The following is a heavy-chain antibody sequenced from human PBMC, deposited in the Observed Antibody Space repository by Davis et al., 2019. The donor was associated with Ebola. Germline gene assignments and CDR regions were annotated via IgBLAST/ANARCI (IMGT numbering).Heavy chain of an antibody. D-gene: IGHD5-24*01. CDR2: IKQDGSEK. Sequence: GESLKISYAASGFTFSSHWMSWVRQAPGKGLEWVANIKQDGSEKYYVDSVKGRFTISRDNAKNSLYLQMNSLRAEDTAVYYCAREGSRWLQTLWGQGTMVTVSS. CDR1: GFTFSSHW. CDR3: AREGSRWLQTL. V-gene: IGHV3-7*01. J-gene: IGHJ3*01.